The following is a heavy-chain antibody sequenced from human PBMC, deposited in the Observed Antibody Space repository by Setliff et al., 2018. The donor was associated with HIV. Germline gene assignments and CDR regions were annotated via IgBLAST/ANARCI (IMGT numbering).Heavy chain of an antibody. CDR1: GGIFSRFA. CDR3: TRGSSPGVVVAATRDGFDI. CDR2: IIPIFGTA. Sequence: VASVKVSCKASGGIFSRFAFSWVRQAPGQGLEWMGGIIPIFGTANYAQKFQGRVTISADESTSTAYMELSSLRSEDTAVYYCTRGSSPGVVVAATRDGFDIWGQGTMVTVSS. D-gene: IGHD2-15*01. V-gene: IGHV1-69*13. J-gene: IGHJ3*02.